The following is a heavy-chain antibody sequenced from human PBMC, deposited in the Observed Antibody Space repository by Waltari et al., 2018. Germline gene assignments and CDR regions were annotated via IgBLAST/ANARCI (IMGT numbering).Heavy chain of an antibody. D-gene: IGHD1-7*01. CDR3: AGLGISGTSNWFDP. Sequence: EVQLVESGGGLVQPGGSLRLSCVASGFIFGGSFMTWVRQAPGKGLVWGANINQDGSWTYYLDSVKGRFTISKDNAKNSLYLQMNSLRGEDTAVYYCAGLGISGTSNWFDPWGQGTLVTVSS. CDR1: GFIFGGSF. J-gene: IGHJ5*02. CDR2: INQDGSWT. V-gene: IGHV3-7*01.